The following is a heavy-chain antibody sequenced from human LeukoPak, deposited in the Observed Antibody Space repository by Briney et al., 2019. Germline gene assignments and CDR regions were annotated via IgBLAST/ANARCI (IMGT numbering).Heavy chain of an antibody. Sequence: GASVKVSCKASGYTFTSYGISWVRQAPGQGLEWMGWISAYNGNTNYAQKLQGRVTMTTDTSTSTAYMELRSLRSDDTAVYYCARERGVGGQLWLPGSVWFDPWGQGTLVTVSS. CDR1: GYTFTSYG. V-gene: IGHV1-18*01. D-gene: IGHD5-18*01. J-gene: IGHJ5*02. CDR3: ARERGVGGQLWLPGSVWFDP. CDR2: ISAYNGNT.